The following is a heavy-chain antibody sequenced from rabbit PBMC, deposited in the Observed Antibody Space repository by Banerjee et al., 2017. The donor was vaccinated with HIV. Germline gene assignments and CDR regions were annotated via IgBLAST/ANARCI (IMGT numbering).Heavy chain of an antibody. CDR1: GFSFSSRYF. CDR2: IDTGSGSA. Sequence: QEQLEESGGDLVKPGASLTLPGKASGFSFSSRYFMSWVRQAPGKGLEWIGCIDTGSGSAYYASWAKGRFTISKTSSTTVTLQMTSLTAADTATYFCARDVTWGDWELWGPGTLVTVS. D-gene: IGHD4-1*01. CDR3: ARDVTWGDWEL. J-gene: IGHJ6*01. V-gene: IGHV1S45*01.